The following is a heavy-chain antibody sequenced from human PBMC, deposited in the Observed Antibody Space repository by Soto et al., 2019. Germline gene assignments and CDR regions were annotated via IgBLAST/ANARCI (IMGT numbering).Heavy chain of an antibody. Sequence: VQLVESGGGLVQLGGSVRLSCAASGFTFSSCSMNWVRQAPGKGLEWLSYISSTSSTIYYADSVKGRFTISRDNAKNSLYLQMNSLRDEDTAVYYCASWPDAADYWGQGTLVTVSS. J-gene: IGHJ4*02. CDR3: ASWPDAADY. D-gene: IGHD6-25*01. CDR2: ISSTSSTI. V-gene: IGHV3-48*02. CDR1: GFTFSSCS.